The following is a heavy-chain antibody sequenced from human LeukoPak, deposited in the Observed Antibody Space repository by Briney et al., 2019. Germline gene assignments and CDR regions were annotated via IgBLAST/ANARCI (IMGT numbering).Heavy chain of an antibody. J-gene: IGHJ4*02. V-gene: IGHV3-48*01. CDR2: IRSDTKTI. D-gene: IGHD1-20*01. Sequence: GGSLRLSCAASGFIFANEPMNWVRQTPGKGLEWVAHIRSDTKTIVYADSAKGRLTISRDNAKNSLSLQMNSLRVEDTAVYYCVRDYNWVFDYWGQGALVTVSS. CDR1: GFIFANEP. CDR3: VRDYNWVFDY.